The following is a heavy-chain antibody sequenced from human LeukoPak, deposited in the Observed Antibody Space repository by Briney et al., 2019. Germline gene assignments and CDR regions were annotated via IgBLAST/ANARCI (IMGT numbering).Heavy chain of an antibody. CDR1: GFTFDDYG. V-gene: IGHV3-9*01. D-gene: IGHD6-13*01. CDR2: ISWNSASV. CDR3: AKDYGYSSSWYDY. J-gene: IGHJ4*02. Sequence: PGRSLRLSCEASGFTFDDYGMHWVRQAPGKGLEWVSTISWNSASVGYVDSVKGRFTISRDNTKKTLYLQMNSLRPEDTALCYCAKDYGYSSSWYDYWGQGTLVTVSS.